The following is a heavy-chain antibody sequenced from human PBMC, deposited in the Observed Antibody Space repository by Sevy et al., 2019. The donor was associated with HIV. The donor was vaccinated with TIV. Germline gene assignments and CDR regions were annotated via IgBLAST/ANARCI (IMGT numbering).Heavy chain of an antibody. Sequence: ASVKVSCRASGYSFTAYFLHWVRQAPGQGLEWMGRISPKSGGTVYALNFQGRVTMTRDTSGTTAYMEVTRLKSDDTALYYCARASGPTVGAYFDYWGQGTLVTVSS. CDR1: GYSFTAYF. D-gene: IGHD3-10*01. V-gene: IGHV1-2*06. CDR2: ISPKSGGT. J-gene: IGHJ4*02. CDR3: ARASGPTVGAYFDY.